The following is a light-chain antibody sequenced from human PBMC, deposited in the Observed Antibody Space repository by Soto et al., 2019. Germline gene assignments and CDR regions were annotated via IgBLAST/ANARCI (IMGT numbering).Light chain of an antibody. V-gene: IGKV1-39*01. J-gene: IGKJ4*01. CDR1: QPINIY. CDR3: QQSYSAPT. CDR2: AAS. Sequence: DIQMTQSPSSLSASVGDRVTITCRTSQPINIYLNWYQHKPGKAPKLLIYAASSLQSGVPSRFSGSGSGADFTLTISTLQPKDFATYYCQQSYSAPTFGGGTKVDIK.